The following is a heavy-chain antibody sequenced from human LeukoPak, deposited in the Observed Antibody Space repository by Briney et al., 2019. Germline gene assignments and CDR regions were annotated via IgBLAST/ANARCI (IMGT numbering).Heavy chain of an antibody. J-gene: IGHJ6*03. CDR3: ARDYGNWKGPIDYYMDV. CDR2: ISYDGSNK. CDR1: GFTFSSYA. Sequence: GGSLRLSCAASGFTFSSYAMHWVRQAPGKGLEWVAVISYDGSNKYYADSVKGRFTISRDNSKNTLYLQMNSLRAEDTAVYYCARDYGNWKGPIDYYMDVWGKGTTVTVSS. D-gene: IGHD1-1*01. V-gene: IGHV3-30*04.